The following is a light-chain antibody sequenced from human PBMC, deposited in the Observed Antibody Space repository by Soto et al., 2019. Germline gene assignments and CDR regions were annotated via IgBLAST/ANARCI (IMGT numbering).Light chain of an antibody. CDR3: QQYDTSPPHT. V-gene: IGKV3-20*01. J-gene: IGKJ4*01. Sequence: EIVLTQSPGTLSLSPGDRATLSGSARLSGRSNYLAWYQQKPGQAPRLLLYGASSRATGIPDRVSGSGSGTAFTLTISRLEHEDFAVYYCQQYDTSPPHTFGGGTTVEIK. CDR1: LSGRSNY. CDR2: GAS.